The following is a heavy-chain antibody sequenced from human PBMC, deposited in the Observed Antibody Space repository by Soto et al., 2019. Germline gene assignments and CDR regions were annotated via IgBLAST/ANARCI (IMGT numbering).Heavy chain of an antibody. CDR1: GYTFTSYA. V-gene: IGHV1-3*05. D-gene: IGHD6-19*01. Sequence: QVQLVQSGAEEKKPGASVKVSCKASGYTFTSYAMHWVRQAPGQRLEWMGWINAGNGNTKYSQKFQVRVTITRDTSASTAYTELSSMGPEDTAVYSCARVGGWYVPDYWGQGTL. CDR3: ARVGGWYVPDY. J-gene: IGHJ4*02. CDR2: INAGNGNT.